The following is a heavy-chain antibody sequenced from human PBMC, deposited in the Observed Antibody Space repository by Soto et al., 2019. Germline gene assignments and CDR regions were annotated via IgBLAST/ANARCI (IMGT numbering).Heavy chain of an antibody. CDR3: AREETAWPLAYGLDV. CDR2: IGTRSDI. J-gene: IGHJ6*02. V-gene: IGHV3-21*01. D-gene: IGHD2-21*02. Sequence: GGSLRLSCAASGFTFSSYSMHWVSQAPGKGLEWVSSIGTRSDIYYADSVKGRFTISRDNAKNSLSLQMNSMTAEDTAVYYCAREETAWPLAYGLDVWGQGTTVTVSS. CDR1: GFTFSSYS.